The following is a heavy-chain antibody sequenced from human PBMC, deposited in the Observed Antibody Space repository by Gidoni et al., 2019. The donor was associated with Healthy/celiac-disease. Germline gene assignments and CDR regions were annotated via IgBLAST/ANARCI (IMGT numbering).Heavy chain of an antibody. V-gene: IGHV4-34*01. CDR2: INHSGST. CDR3: ARVGMITFGEGYYYYGMDV. CDR1: GGSFSGYY. Sequence: QVQLQQWGAGLLMPSATLSLTCAVYGGSFSGYYWSWIRQPPGKGLEWIGEINHSGSTNYNPSLKSRVTISVDTSKNQFSLKLSAVTAADTAVYYCARVGMITFGEGYYYYGMDVWGQGTTVTVSS. J-gene: IGHJ6*02. D-gene: IGHD3-16*01.